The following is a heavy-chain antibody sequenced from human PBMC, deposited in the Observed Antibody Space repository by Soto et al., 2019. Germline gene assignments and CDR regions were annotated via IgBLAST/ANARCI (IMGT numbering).Heavy chain of an antibody. CDR1: GFNFSSYA. V-gene: IGHV3-30-3*01. CDR2: ISYDGSNK. J-gene: IGHJ4*02. Sequence: QVQLVESGRGVVQPGRSLRLSCAASGFNFSSYAMHWVRQAPGKGLEWVAVISYDGSNKYYADSVKGRFTISRDNSKNPLYLQMNSLRAEDTAVYYCARGAGTYGGNSLPHDYWGQGTLVTVSS. CDR3: ARGAGTYGGNSLPHDY. D-gene: IGHD2-21*02.